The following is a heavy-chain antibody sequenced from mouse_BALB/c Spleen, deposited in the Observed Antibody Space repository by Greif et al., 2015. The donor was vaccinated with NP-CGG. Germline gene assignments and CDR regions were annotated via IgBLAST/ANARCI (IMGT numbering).Heavy chain of an antibody. CDR1: GYTFTSYW. CDR3: YYYGSSYAMDY. J-gene: IGHJ4*01. D-gene: IGHD1-1*01. Sequence: QVQLKESGAELAKPGASVKMSCKASGYTFTSYWMHWVKQRPGQGLEWIGYTNPSTGYTEYNQKFKDKATLTADKSSSTAYMQLSSLTSEDSAVYYCYYYGSSYAMDYWGQGTSVTVSS. V-gene: IGHV1-7*01. CDR2: TNPSTGYT.